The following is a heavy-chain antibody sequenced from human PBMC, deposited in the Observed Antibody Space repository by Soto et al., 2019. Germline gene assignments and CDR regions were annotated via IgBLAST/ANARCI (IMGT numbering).Heavy chain of an antibody. V-gene: IGHV3-48*02. Sequence: GSLRLSCAASGFTFSSCSMNWVRQAPGKGLEWVSYISSSSSTIYYADSVKGRFTISRDNAKNSLYLQMNSLRDEDTAVYYCARPEYSSSSYGMDVWGQGTTVTVSS. CDR1: GFTFSSCS. CDR3: ARPEYSSSSYGMDV. CDR2: ISSSSSTI. J-gene: IGHJ6*02. D-gene: IGHD6-6*01.